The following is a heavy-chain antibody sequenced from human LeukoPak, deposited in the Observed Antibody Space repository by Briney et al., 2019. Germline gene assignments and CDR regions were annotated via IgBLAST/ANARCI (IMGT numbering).Heavy chain of an antibody. D-gene: IGHD3-22*01. Sequence: SETLSLTCTVSGGSISSYYWSWIRQPPGKGLEWIGYIYYSGSTNYNPSLKSRVTISVDTSKNQFSLKLSSVTAADTAVYYCASYDSSTLDYWGQGTLVTVSS. CDR1: GGSISSYY. CDR3: ASYDSSTLDY. CDR2: IYYSGST. J-gene: IGHJ4*02. V-gene: IGHV4-59*01.